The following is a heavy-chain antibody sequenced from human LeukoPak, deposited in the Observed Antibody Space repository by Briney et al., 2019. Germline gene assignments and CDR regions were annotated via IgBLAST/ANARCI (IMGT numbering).Heavy chain of an antibody. CDR3: ARDGSGIGNYFDY. J-gene: IGHJ4*02. Sequence: GGSLRLSCAASGFTFSSYGMSWVRQAPGKGLEWVSAISGSGGSTYYADSVKGRFTISRDNAKNSLYLQMNSLRAEDTAVYYCARDGSGIGNYFDYWGQGTLVTVSS. CDR2: ISGSGGST. CDR1: GFTFSSYG. V-gene: IGHV3-23*01. D-gene: IGHD3-10*01.